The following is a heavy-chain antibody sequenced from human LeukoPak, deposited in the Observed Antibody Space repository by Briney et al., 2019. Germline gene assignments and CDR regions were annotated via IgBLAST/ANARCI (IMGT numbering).Heavy chain of an antibody. CDR1: GFTFSSYE. D-gene: IGHD6-19*01. V-gene: IGHV3-48*03. CDR3: ARDSSSSAVDY. J-gene: IGHJ4*02. Sequence: SGGSLRLSCAASGFTFSSYEMNWVRQAPGKGLEWVSYISSSGSTIYYADSVNGRFTISRDNAKNSLYLQMNSLRAEDTAVYYCARDSSSSAVDYWGQGTLVTVSS. CDR2: ISSSGSTI.